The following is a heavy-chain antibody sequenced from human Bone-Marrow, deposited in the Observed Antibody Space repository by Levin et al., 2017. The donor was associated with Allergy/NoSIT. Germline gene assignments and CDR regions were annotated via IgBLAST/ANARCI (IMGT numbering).Heavy chain of an antibody. CDR1: GASISSNSVH. J-gene: IGHJ3*01. V-gene: IGHV4-61*02. CDR2: LSTSGST. CDR3: ARDSEGVCLNWGGTGSLDL. Sequence: SETLSLTCTVSGASISSNSVHWSWIRQPAGKGLEWIGRLSTSGSTNYNPSLESRLIISVDTSKNQFSLKLTSVTAADTAVYYCARDSEGVCLNWGGTGSLDLWCQGIMVTVSS. D-gene: IGHD7-27*01.